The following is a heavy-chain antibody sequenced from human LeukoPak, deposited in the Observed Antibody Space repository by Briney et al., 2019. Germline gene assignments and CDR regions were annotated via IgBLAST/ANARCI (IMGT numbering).Heavy chain of an antibody. D-gene: IGHD5-18*01. J-gene: IGHJ6*03. CDR1: GGSISSSNW. CDR3: ASGYSYGYYYYYMDV. Sequence: PSETLSLTCAVSGGSISSSNWWSWVRQPPGKGLEWIGEIYHSGSTNYNPSLKSRVTISVDTSKNQFSLRLSSVTAADTAVYYCASGYSYGYYYYYMDVWGKGTTVTVSS. CDR2: IYHSGST. V-gene: IGHV4-4*02.